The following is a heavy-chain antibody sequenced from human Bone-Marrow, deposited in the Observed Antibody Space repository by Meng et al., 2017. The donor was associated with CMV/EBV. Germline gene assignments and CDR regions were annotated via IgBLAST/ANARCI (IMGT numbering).Heavy chain of an antibody. CDR3: ARDRWSGGDCSSTSCYGYYYYGMDV. Sequence: SVKVSCKASGGTFSSYAISWVRQAPGQGLEWMGGIIPIFGTANYAQKFHGRVTITTDESTSTAYMELSSLRSEDTAVYYCARDRWSGGDCSSTSCYGYYYYGMDVWGQGTTVTVSS. D-gene: IGHD2-2*01. J-gene: IGHJ6*02. CDR1: GGTFSSYA. V-gene: IGHV1-69*05. CDR2: IIPIFGTA.